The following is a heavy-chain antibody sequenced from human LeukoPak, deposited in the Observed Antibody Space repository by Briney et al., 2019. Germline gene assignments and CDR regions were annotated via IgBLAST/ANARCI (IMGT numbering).Heavy chain of an antibody. V-gene: IGHV3-48*01. D-gene: IGHD6-19*01. J-gene: IGHJ4*02. Sequence: PGGSLRLSCAASGFTSSSYSINWVRQAPGKGLEWVSYISSSSSTIYYADSVKGRFTISRDNAKNSLYLQMNSLRAEDTAVYYCAYPGVAVAGTYWGQGTLVTVSS. CDR1: GFTSSSYS. CDR3: AYPGVAVAGTY. CDR2: ISSSSSTI.